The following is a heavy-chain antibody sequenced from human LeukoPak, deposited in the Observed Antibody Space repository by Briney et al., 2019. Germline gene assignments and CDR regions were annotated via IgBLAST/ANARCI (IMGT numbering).Heavy chain of an antibody. Sequence: SETLSLTCTVSGGSISSGGYYWSWIRQHPGKGLEWIGYIYYSGSTYYNPSLKSRVTISVDTSKNQFSLKLSSVTAADTAVYYCARERWFGELLSGDYWGQGTLVTVSS. D-gene: IGHD3-10*01. CDR1: GGSISSGGYY. V-gene: IGHV4-30-4*08. CDR2: IYYSGST. J-gene: IGHJ4*02. CDR3: ARERWFGELLSGDY.